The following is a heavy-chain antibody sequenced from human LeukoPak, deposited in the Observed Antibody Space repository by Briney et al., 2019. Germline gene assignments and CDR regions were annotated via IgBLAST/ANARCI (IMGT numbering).Heavy chain of an antibody. CDR3: ARDASTYYYDSSGRDFDY. Sequence: GGSLRLSCAASGFTFSTYNMNWVRQAPGKGLEWVSSITSSSSYTFYADSVKGRFTISRDNAKNSLYLQMNSLRAEDTVVYYCARDASTYYYDSSGRDFDYWGQGTLVTVSS. J-gene: IGHJ4*02. D-gene: IGHD3-22*01. CDR2: ITSSSSYT. CDR1: GFTFSTYN. V-gene: IGHV3-21*01.